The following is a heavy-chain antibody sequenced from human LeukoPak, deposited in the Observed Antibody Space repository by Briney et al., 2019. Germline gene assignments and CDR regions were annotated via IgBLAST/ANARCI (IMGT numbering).Heavy chain of an antibody. J-gene: IGHJ3*02. CDR3: TREGSTDAFDI. CDR1: AYNFANYH. V-gene: IGHV1-2*02. Sequence: ASVKVSCKASAYNFANYHIHWVRQAPGQGLEWMGYINPNTGGTKYAQNFQGRVTMTRDTSITTAYMELSWLRSDDSALYYCTREGSTDAFDIWGQGTMVTVSS. CDR2: INPNTGGT.